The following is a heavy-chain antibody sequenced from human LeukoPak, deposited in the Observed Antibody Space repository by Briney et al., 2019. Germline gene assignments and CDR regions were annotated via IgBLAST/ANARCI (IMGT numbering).Heavy chain of an antibody. CDR1: GFTFSSYA. Sequence: GGTLRLSCAASGFTFSSYAMSWVRQAPGKGLEWVSAISGSGGSTYYADSVKGRFTISRDKSKNTLYLQMNTLRAEDTAVYFCAGGNSWPGLSYWGQGTLLTVSS. D-gene: IGHD6-13*01. CDR3: AGGNSWPGLSY. V-gene: IGHV3-23*01. CDR2: ISGSGGST. J-gene: IGHJ4*02.